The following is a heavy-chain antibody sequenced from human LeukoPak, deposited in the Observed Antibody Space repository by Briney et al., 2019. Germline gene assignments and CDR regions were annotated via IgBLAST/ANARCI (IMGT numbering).Heavy chain of an antibody. V-gene: IGHV3-48*01. CDR2: ISSSGTT. Sequence: GGSLRLSCAASGFSFSSHGMKWVRQAPGKGLECVSHISSSGTTYYADSVKGRFTISRDNVENSLYLQMNSLRAEDTAVYYCARDGYSFGHDFDYWGQGTLVTVSS. CDR1: GFSFSSHG. D-gene: IGHD5-18*01. J-gene: IGHJ4*02. CDR3: ARDGYSFGHDFDY.